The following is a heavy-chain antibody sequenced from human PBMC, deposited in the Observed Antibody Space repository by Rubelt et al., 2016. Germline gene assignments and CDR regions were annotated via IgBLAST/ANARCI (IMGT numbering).Heavy chain of an antibody. V-gene: IGHV3-30*04. J-gene: IGHJ6*02. CDR2: ISYDGSNK. Sequence: QVQLVESGGGVVQPGRSLRLSCAASGFTFSSYAMHWVRQAPGKGLEWVAVISYDGSNKYYADSVKGRFTISRDNSKNTLYLQMNSLRAEDTAVYYCARDHFLDDYGDSCGMDVWGQGTTVTVSS. CDR3: ARDHFLDDYGDSCGMDV. D-gene: IGHD4-17*01. CDR1: GFTFSSYA.